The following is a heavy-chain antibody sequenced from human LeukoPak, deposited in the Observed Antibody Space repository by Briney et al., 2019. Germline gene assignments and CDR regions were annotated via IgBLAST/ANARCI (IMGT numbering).Heavy chain of an antibody. CDR3: ARNTSMSYYFDS. CDR2: IYSGGST. J-gene: IGHJ4*02. Sequence: GGSLRLSCAASGFTVSSNYMSWVRQAPGKGLEWVSVIYSGGSTYYADSVKGRFTISRDNSKNTLYLQMGSLRAEDMAVYYCARNTSMSYYFDSWGQGTLVTVSS. V-gene: IGHV3-53*05. D-gene: IGHD5-18*01. CDR1: GFTVSSNY.